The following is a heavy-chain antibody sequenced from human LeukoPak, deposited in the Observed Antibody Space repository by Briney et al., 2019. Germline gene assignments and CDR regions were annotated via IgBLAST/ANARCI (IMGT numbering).Heavy chain of an antibody. Sequence: PSETLSLTCAVYGGSFSGYYWSWIRQPPGKGLEWSGEINHSGSTNYNPSLKSRVTISVDTSKNQFSLKLSSVTAADTAVYYCAHSGYASAFDIWGQGTMVTASS. J-gene: IGHJ3*02. D-gene: IGHD5-12*01. V-gene: IGHV4-34*01. CDR3: AHSGYASAFDI. CDR1: GGSFSGYY. CDR2: INHSGST.